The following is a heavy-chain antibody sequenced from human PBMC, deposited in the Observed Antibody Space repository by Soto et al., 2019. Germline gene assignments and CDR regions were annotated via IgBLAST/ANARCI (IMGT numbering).Heavy chain of an antibody. D-gene: IGHD5-18*01. CDR3: ARVLKRGYSYGLAFDY. Sequence: QVQLVQSGAEVKKPGASVKVSCKASGYTFTSYYMHWVRQAPGQGLEWMGIINPSGGSTSYAQKFQGRVTMTRDTSTSTVYMELSSLRSEDTAVYYWARVLKRGYSYGLAFDYWGQGTLVTVSS. CDR2: INPSGGST. V-gene: IGHV1-46*01. J-gene: IGHJ4*02. CDR1: GYTFTSYY.